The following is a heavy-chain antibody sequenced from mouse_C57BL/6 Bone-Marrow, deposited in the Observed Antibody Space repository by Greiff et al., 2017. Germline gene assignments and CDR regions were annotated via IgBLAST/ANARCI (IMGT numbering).Heavy chain of an antibody. CDR1: GYTFTSYW. V-gene: IGHV1-64*01. D-gene: IGHD1-1*01. CDR3: ARSPPTVVAHYYAMDY. Sequence: VQLQQPGAELVKPGASVKLSCKASGYTFTSYWMHWVKQRPGQGLEWIGMIHPNSGSTNYNEKFKSKATLTVDKSSSTAYMQLSSLTSEDSAVYYCARSPPTVVAHYYAMDYWGQGTSVTVSS. J-gene: IGHJ4*01. CDR2: IHPNSGST.